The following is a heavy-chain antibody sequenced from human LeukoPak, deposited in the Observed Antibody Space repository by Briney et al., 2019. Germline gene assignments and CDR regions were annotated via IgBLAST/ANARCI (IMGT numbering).Heavy chain of an antibody. V-gene: IGHV4-34*01. Sequence: PSETLSLTCAVYGGSLSDNYWSWIRQPPGKGLEWVGEIKQSGSTNYNPSLKSRVTISTDTSKTQFSLTLRSVTAADTAVYYCARGLELLNWGQGTLVTVSS. CDR3: ARGLELLN. CDR2: IKQSGST. D-gene: IGHD2/OR15-2a*01. CDR1: GGSLSDNY. J-gene: IGHJ4*02.